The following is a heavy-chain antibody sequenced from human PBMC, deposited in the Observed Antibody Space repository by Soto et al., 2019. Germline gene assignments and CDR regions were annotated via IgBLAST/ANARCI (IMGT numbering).Heavy chain of an antibody. Sequence: SETLSLTCAVSGDSISRGGYSWTWIRQPPGKALEWIGNIYDSGSTSYNPSLKSRVTISVDTSKNQFSLRLTSVTAADTAVYFCARGSRSYYDYGMDVWGQGTPVTVS. J-gene: IGHJ6*02. CDR2: IYDSGST. D-gene: IGHD6-13*01. V-gene: IGHV4-30-2*01. CDR1: GDSISRGGYS. CDR3: ARGSRSYYDYGMDV.